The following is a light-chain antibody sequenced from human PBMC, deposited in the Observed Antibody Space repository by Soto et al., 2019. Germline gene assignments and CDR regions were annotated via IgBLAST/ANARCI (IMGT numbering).Light chain of an antibody. J-gene: IGLJ2*01. V-gene: IGLV3-21*02. CDR2: DDR. CDR1: NIGSKS. Sequence: SYELTQPPSVSVAPGQTATITCGGNNIGSKSVHWYQQRPGQAPVLVVFDDRDRPSGIPERFSGSNSGNTVTLTISRVEVGDEAEYHCQEWDGTLDQWIFGGGTKLTVL. CDR3: QEWDGTLDQWI.